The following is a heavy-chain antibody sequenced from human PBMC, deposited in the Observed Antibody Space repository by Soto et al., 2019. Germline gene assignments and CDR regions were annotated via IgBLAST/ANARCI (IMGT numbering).Heavy chain of an antibody. J-gene: IGHJ6*02. V-gene: IGHV1-3*01. CDR3: ARDFAEPSTTPRSFYSFDV. CDR2: VNVGNAGT. CDR1: GYTFINYA. D-gene: IGHD1-26*01. Sequence: QLVQSGAGVKSPGASVTLSCKGSGYTFINYAIHWVRQAPGRGLEWMGWVNVGNAGTQYSQKFQGRVCITKDTSASTVYMELRSLRSEDTAVYYCARDFAEPSTTPRSFYSFDVWGQGTTVTVSS.